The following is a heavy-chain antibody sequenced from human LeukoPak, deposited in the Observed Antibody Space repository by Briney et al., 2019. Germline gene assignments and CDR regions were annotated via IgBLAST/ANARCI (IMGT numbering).Heavy chain of an antibody. Sequence: PGGSLRLSCAASGFTFSSYGMHWVRQAPGKGLEWVAVISYDGSNKYYADSVKGRFTISRDNSKNTLYLQMGSLRAEDMAVYYCARGLAYCGGDCYTSPWGYWGQGTLVTVSS. CDR3: ARGLAYCGGDCYTSPWGY. D-gene: IGHD2-21*02. CDR1: GFTFSSYG. V-gene: IGHV3-30*03. CDR2: ISYDGSNK. J-gene: IGHJ4*02.